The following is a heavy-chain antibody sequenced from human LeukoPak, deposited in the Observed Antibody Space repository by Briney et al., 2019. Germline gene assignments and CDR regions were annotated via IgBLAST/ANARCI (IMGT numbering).Heavy chain of an antibody. CDR3: ARSTGFYTTYYMDV. J-gene: IGHJ6*03. D-gene: IGHD3-22*01. Sequence: PSETLFLTCTVSGDSMGNYYWNWLRQPAGKGLEWIGRIRSDGTTYANPSLESAVTMSVDTSNNHISLRLSSATAADTAVYYCARSTGFYTTYYMDVWGKGTTVTVSS. CDR1: GDSMGNYY. CDR2: IRSDGTT. V-gene: IGHV4-4*07.